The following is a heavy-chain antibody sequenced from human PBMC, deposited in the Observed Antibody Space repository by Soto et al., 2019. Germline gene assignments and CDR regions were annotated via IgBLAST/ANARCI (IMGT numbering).Heavy chain of an antibody. V-gene: IGHV3-64*01. CDR1: GFTLSNYV. CDR3: ARGGYCSSTSCYGMDV. J-gene: IGHJ6*02. CDR2: ISSNGGST. Sequence: SLRLSCAASGFTLSNYVMHWVRQAPGKGLEYVSGISSNGGSTYSANSVKGRFTISRDNSKNTLYLQMGSLRAEDMAVYFCARGGYCSSTSCYGMDVWGQGTTVTVSS. D-gene: IGHD2-2*03.